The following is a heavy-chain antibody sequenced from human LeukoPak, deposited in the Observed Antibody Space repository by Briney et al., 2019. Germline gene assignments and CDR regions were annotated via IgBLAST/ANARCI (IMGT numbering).Heavy chain of an antibody. V-gene: IGHV3-23*01. J-gene: IGHJ4*02. Sequence: EGSLRLSCAASGFTFSSHGMNWVRQAPGKGLEWVSGIIPSGHTTYYADSVRGRFTISRDNSKNTLYLQMNSLRAEDTAVYYCARGGYYFGYSYPWLFDYWGQGTLVTVSS. CDR2: IIPSGHTT. CDR3: ARGGYYFGYSYPWLFDY. D-gene: IGHD5-18*01. CDR1: GFTFSSHG.